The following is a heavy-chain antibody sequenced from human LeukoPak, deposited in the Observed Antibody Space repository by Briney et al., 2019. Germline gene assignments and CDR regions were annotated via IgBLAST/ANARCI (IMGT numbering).Heavy chain of an antibody. V-gene: IGHV4-34*01. D-gene: IGHD6-13*01. CDR2: INHSGST. J-gene: IGHJ5*02. Sequence: SETLSLTCAVYGGSFSGYYWSWIRQPPGKGLEWIGEINHSGSTNYNPSLKSRVTISVDTSKKQFSLKLSSVTAADTAVYYCARAVGGYSSSWGFDPWGQGTLVTVSS. CDR1: GGSFSGYY. CDR3: ARAVGGYSSSWGFDP.